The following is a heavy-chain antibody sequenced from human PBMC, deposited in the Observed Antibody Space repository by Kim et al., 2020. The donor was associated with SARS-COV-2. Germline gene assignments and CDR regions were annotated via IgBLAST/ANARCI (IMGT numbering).Heavy chain of an antibody. CDR2: INPSGGST. CDR1: GYTFTSYY. D-gene: IGHD2-2*02. J-gene: IGHJ6*02. CDR3: ARDPVWDIVVVPAAIPLLEWLPLHYGMDV. V-gene: IGHV1-46*01. Sequence: ASVKVSCKASGYTFTSYYMHWVRQAPGQGLEWMGIINPSGGSTNYAQKFQGRVTMTRDTSTSTVYMELSSLRSEDTAVYYCARDPVWDIVVVPAAIPLLEWLPLHYGMDVWGQGTTVTVSS.